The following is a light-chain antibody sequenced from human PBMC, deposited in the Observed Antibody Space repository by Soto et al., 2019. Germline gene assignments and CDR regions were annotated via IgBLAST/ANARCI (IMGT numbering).Light chain of an antibody. CDR3: AAWDDSLNGWV. CDR1: SSNIGGNT. J-gene: IGLJ3*02. V-gene: IGLV1-44*01. Sequence: SVLTQPPSASGTPGQRVTISCSGSSSNIGGNTVNWYQQLPGTAPKLLIYSNDQRPSGVPARFSGSKSGTSASLAISGLQSEDEADYYCAAWDDSLNGWVFGGGTKLTVL. CDR2: SND.